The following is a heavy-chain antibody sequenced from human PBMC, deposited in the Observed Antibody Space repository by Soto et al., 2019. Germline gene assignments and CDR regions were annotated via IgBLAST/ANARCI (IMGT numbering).Heavy chain of an antibody. Sequence: ASVKVSCKASGYTFTSYGISWVRQAPGQGLEWMGWISTYSGNTDYAQKLQGRVTVTTDTSTSTAYMELRSLRSDDTAVYYCARSSTALPSPYSSSWYDYWGQGTQVTSPQ. D-gene: IGHD6-13*01. CDR1: GYTFTSYG. V-gene: IGHV1-18*01. CDR2: ISTYSGNT. CDR3: ARSSTALPSPYSSSWYDY. J-gene: IGHJ4*02.